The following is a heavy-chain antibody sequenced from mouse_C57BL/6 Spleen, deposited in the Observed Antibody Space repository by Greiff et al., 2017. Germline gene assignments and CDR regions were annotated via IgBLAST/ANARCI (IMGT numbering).Heavy chain of an antibody. D-gene: IGHD1-1*01. J-gene: IGHJ2*01. CDR3: ARLGITTVVDY. V-gene: IGHV1-64*01. Sequence: QVQLQQPGAELVKPGASVKLSCKASGYTFTSYWMHWVKQRPGQGLEWIGMIHPNSGSTNYNEKFKSKATLTVDKSASTAYMQLSSRTSEDSAVYYCARLGITTVVDYWGQGTTLTVSS. CDR2: IHPNSGST. CDR1: GYTFTSYW.